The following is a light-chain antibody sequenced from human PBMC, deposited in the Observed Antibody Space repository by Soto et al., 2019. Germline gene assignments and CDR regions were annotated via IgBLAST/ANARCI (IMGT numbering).Light chain of an antibody. V-gene: IGLV2-23*01. CDR3: CSYAGSSIWV. J-gene: IGLJ3*02. Sequence: QSVLTQPASVSGSPGQSITISCTGTSSDVGSYNLVSWYQQHPGKAPKLMIYEGSKRPSGVSNRFSGSKSGNTASLTISGLQAEDEADYYCCSYAGSSIWVFGGGTNVTVL. CDR1: SSDVGSYNL. CDR2: EGS.